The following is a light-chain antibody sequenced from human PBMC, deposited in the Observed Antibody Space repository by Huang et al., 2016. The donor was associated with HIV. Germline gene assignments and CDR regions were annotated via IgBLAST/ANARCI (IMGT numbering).Light chain of an antibody. CDR1: QSISNY. V-gene: IGKV3-11*01. CDR2: DAS. CDR3: QQRSRT. Sequence: EIVLTQSPATLSLSPGERATLSCRASQSISNYLAWYQQKPGQAPRLLIYDASNRATGIPARFSGSGSGTDFTLTISSLESGDFAVYYCQQRSRTFGGGTKVEIK. J-gene: IGKJ4*01.